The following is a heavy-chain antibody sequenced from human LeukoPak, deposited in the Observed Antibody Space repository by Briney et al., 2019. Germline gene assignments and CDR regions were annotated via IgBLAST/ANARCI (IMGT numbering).Heavy chain of an antibody. CDR2: INGNGGST. CDR1: GFTFDDYG. J-gene: IGHJ4*02. CDR3: ARASSGSYYWY. Sequence: GSLRLSCAASGFTFDDYGMSWVRQAPGKGLEWVSGINGNGGSTDYADPVKGRFTISRDNAKNSLYLQMNSLRAEDTALYYCARASSGSYYWYWGQGTLVTVSS. V-gene: IGHV3-20*04. D-gene: IGHD1-26*01.